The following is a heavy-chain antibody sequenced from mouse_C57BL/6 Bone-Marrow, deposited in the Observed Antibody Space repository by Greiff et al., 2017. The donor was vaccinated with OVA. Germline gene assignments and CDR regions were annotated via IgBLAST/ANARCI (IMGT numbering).Heavy chain of an antibody. CDR1: GFSLTSYA. Sequence: VQGVESGPGLVAPSQSLSITCTVSGFSLTSYAISWVRQPPGKGLEWLGVIWTGGGTNYNSALKSRLSISKDNSKSQVFLKMNSLQTDDTARYYCARAYYSNPYAMDYWGQGTSVTVSS. J-gene: IGHJ4*01. V-gene: IGHV2-9-1*01. D-gene: IGHD2-5*01. CDR2: IWTGGGT. CDR3: ARAYYSNPYAMDY.